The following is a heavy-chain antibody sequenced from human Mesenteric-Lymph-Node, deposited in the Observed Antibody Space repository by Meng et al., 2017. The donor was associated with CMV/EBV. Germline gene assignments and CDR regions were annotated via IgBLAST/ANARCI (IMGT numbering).Heavy chain of an antibody. CDR1: GFTFDDYG. J-gene: IGHJ5*02. CDR2: VFPSDDTK. V-gene: IGHV3-48*03. Sequence: GESLKISCAASGFTFDDYGMNWVRQAPGKGLEWVSHVFPSDDTKHYADSVKGRFTISRDSAKNSLYLQMNNLRAEDTALYYCVRGFRQIYTSPWDNWFDPWGQGTLVTVSS. CDR3: VRGFRQIYTSPWDNWFDP. D-gene: IGHD2-2*01.